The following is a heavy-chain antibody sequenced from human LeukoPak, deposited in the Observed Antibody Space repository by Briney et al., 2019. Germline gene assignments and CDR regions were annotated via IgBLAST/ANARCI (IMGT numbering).Heavy chain of an antibody. CDR2: INPNSGGT. J-gene: IGHJ4*02. Sequence: ASVKVSCKASGYTFTGYYLHWVRQAPGQGLEWMGWINPNSGGTNYARKFQGRVTMTRDTSISTAYMELSSLTSDDTAVYYCARDLHYYGSGNYFFDCWGQGTLVTVSS. CDR3: ARDLHYYGSGNYFFDC. V-gene: IGHV1-2*02. CDR1: GYTFTGYY. D-gene: IGHD3-10*01.